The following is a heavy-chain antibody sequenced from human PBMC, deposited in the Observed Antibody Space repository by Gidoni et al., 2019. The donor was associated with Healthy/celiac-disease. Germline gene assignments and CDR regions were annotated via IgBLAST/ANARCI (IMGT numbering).Heavy chain of an antibody. V-gene: IGHV4-39*01. Sequence: QLQLQESGPGLVKPSETLSRTCTVSGGSISSSSYYWGWIRQPPGKGLEWIGRIYYSGSTYYNPSLKSRVTISVDTSKNQFSLKLSSVTAADTAVYYCARRGRDFWSGYPTPPSDYWGHGTLVTVSS. CDR2: IYYSGST. D-gene: IGHD3-3*01. CDR1: GGSISSSSYY. CDR3: ARRGRDFWSGYPTPPSDY. J-gene: IGHJ4*01.